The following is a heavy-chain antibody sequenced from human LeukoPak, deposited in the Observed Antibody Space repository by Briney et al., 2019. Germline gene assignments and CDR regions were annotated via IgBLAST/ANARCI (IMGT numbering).Heavy chain of an antibody. Sequence: GGSLRLSCAASGFTFSSYAMSWVRQAPGKGLEWVSGISGSGDNTYYADSVKGRFTISRDNSKNTLYLQMDSLRAEDTAVYYCAKDRTAYYTWDYWGQGTLVTVSS. CDR2: ISGSGDNT. CDR3: AKDRTAYYTWDY. CDR1: GFTFSSYA. J-gene: IGHJ4*02. V-gene: IGHV3-23*01. D-gene: IGHD3/OR15-3a*01.